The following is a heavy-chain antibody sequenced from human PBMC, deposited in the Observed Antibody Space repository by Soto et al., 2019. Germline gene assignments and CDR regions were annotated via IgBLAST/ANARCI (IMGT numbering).Heavy chain of an antibody. V-gene: IGHV4-39*07. J-gene: IGHJ6*02. D-gene: IGHD2-2*01. CDR2: IYYSGST. CDR3: ARVAHCISSSCYGRIYGMDV. Sequence: SETLSLTCTVSGGSIYTSTYYWDWIRQSPGKGLEWIGSIYYSGSTYNNPSLKSRVTISIDTSKNQFSLELTSVTAADTAVYYCARVAHCISSSCYGRIYGMDVWGQGTTVTVSS. CDR1: GGSIYTSTYY.